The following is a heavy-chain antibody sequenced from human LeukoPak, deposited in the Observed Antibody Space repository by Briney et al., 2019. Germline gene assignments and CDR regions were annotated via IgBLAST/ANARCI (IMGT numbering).Heavy chain of an antibody. V-gene: IGHV3-11*04. CDR3: ARQYYDSSGYYFFSDY. D-gene: IGHD3-22*01. J-gene: IGHJ4*02. CDR1: GFAFSDYY. Sequence: GGSLRLSCAASGFAFSDYYMSWIRQAPGKGLEWVSYISSSGSTIYYADSVKGRFTISRDNAKNSLYLQMNSLRAEDTAVYYCARQYYDSSGYYFFSDYWGQGTLVTVSS. CDR2: ISSSGSTI.